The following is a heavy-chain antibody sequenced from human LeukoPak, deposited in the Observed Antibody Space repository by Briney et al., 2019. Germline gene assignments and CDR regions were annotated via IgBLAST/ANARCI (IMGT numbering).Heavy chain of an antibody. Sequence: ASVKVSCKASGYTFTSYGISWVRQAPGQALEWMGWISGYNGNTNYAQKLQGRVTMTTDTSTSTAYMELRSLRSDDTAVYYCARDFHSSGYYHYFHYWGQGTLATVSS. V-gene: IGHV1-18*01. CDR3: ARDFHSSGYYHYFHY. CDR1: GYTFTSYG. D-gene: IGHD3-22*01. CDR2: ISGYNGNT. J-gene: IGHJ4*02.